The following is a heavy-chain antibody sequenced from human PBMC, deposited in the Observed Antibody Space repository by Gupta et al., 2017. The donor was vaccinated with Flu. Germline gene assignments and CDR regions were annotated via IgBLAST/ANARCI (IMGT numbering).Heavy chain of an antibody. Sequence: QVQLVESGGGLVKPGGSLRLSCAASGFPFSDYYMSWIRQAPGKRLEWGSYISSSGGTIDYADSVKGRFTISRDKAKNSLDLQMNSLRAEDTAVYYCARGHIAVAGNYFDYWGQGTLVTVSS. D-gene: IGHD6-19*01. CDR1: GFPFSDYY. CDR3: ARGHIAVAGNYFDY. J-gene: IGHJ4*02. V-gene: IGHV3-11*01. CDR2: ISSSGGTI.